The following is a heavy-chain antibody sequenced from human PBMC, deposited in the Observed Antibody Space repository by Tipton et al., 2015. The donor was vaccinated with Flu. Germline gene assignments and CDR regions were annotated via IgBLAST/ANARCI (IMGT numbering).Heavy chain of an antibody. CDR3: ARDLSYGDRDY. CDR1: GYSFTGYY. CDR2: INPSGGST. Sequence: QVQLVQSGAEVKKPGASVKVSCKTSGYSFTGYYVFWVRQAPGQGLEWMGIINPSGGSTTYAQKFQGRVIMTRDTSTRTVYMELRSLGLEDTAVYYCARDLSYGDRDYWGQGTLVTVSS. V-gene: IGHV1-46*01. J-gene: IGHJ4*02. D-gene: IGHD4-17*01.